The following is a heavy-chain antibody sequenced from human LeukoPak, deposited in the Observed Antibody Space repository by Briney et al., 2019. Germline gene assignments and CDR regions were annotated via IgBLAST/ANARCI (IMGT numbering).Heavy chain of an antibody. Sequence: GGSLRLSCAGSGFTFSNFGMSWVRQAPGKGPEWVARISGRGDSSNYADSVKGRFTISRDNSKNTLYLQMNSLRAEDTAVYYCAREGYDYGEYYYYYYMDVWGKGTTVTVSS. CDR2: ISGRGDSS. D-gene: IGHD4-17*01. J-gene: IGHJ6*03. CDR3: AREGYDYGEYYYYYYMDV. CDR1: GFTFSNFG. V-gene: IGHV3-23*01.